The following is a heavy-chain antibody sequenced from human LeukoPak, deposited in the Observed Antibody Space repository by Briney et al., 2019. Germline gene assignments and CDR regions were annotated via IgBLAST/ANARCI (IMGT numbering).Heavy chain of an antibody. Sequence: SETLSLTCAVYGGSFSGYYWSWIRQPPGKGLEWIGEINHSGSTNYNPSLKSRVTISVDTSKNQFSLKLSSVTAADTAVYYCARDERGSYFPYWGQGTLVTVSS. J-gene: IGHJ4*02. V-gene: IGHV4-34*01. CDR1: GGSFSGYY. CDR2: INHSGST. D-gene: IGHD3-16*01. CDR3: ARDERGSYFPY.